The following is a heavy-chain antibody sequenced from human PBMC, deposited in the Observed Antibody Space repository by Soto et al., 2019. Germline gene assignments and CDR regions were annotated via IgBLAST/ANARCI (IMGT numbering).Heavy chain of an antibody. CDR2: IYYSGST. D-gene: IGHD2-2*01. CDR1: GGSISSYY. V-gene: IGHV4-59*01. CDR3: ARDRAVVVPAAPLGYYYYGMDV. J-gene: IGHJ6*02. Sequence: QVQLQESGPGLVKPSETLSLTCTVSGGSISSYYWSWIRQPPGKGLEWIGYIYYSGSTNYNPSLKSRVTISVDTSKNQFSLKLSSVTAADTAVYYCARDRAVVVPAAPLGYYYYGMDVWGQGTTVTVSS.